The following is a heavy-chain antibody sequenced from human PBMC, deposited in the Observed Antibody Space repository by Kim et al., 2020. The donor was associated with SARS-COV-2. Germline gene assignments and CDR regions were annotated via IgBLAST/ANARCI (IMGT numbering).Heavy chain of an antibody. CDR3: ARVPSGYKNAGQDY. CDR1: GFTFSSYA. CDR2: ISYDGSNK. J-gene: IGHJ4*02. V-gene: IGHV3-30-3*01. D-gene: IGHD3-22*01. Sequence: GGSLRLSCAASGFTFSSYAMHWVRQAPGKGLEWVAVISYDGSNKYYADSVKGRFTISRDNSKNTLYLQMNSLRAEDTAVYYCARVPSGYKNAGQDYWGQG.